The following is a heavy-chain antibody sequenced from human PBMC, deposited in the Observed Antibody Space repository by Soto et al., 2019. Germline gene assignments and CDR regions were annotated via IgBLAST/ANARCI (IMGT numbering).Heavy chain of an antibody. CDR2: ISAYNGNT. CDR3: ATVQTGYYFWSGYSVTRYYGMDV. Sequence: ASVNVACKASGYTFTSYGISWVRKAHGQGLEWMGWISAYNGNTNYAQKLQGRVTMTTDTSTSTAYMELRSLRSDDTAVYYCATVQTGYYFWSGYSVTRYYGMDVCG. J-gene: IGHJ6*02. CDR1: GYTFTSYG. D-gene: IGHD3-3*01. V-gene: IGHV1-18*04.